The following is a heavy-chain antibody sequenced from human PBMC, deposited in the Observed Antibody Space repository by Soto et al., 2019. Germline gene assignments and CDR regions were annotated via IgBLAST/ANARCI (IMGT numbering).Heavy chain of an antibody. V-gene: IGHV4-34*01. CDR1: GGSFSGYY. CDR2: INHSGST. Sequence: SETLSLTCAVYGGSFSGYYWSWIRQPPGKGLEWIGEINHSGSTNYNPSLKSRVTISVDTSKNQFSLKLSSVTAADTAVYYCARFRSDIVVVVAATEDLFDYWGQGTLVTVSS. J-gene: IGHJ4*02. D-gene: IGHD2-15*01. CDR3: ARFRSDIVVVVAATEDLFDY.